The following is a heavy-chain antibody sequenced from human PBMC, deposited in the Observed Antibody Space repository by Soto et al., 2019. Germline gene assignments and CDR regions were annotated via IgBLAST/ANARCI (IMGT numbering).Heavy chain of an antibody. D-gene: IGHD4-17*01. CDR2: IYYSGST. Sequence: SETLSLTCTVSGGSVTSGNYYWSWIRQPPGKGLEWIGHIYYSGSTNYNPSLKSRVTISVDASKNQFSLKLSSVTAADTAISYCARGTAVTPFVDYWGQGTLVTVS. V-gene: IGHV4-61*01. CDR1: GGSVTSGNYY. J-gene: IGHJ4*02. CDR3: ARGTAVTPFVDY.